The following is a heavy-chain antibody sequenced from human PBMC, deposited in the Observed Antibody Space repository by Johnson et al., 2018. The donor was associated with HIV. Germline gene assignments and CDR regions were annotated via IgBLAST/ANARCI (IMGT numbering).Heavy chain of an antibody. Sequence: VQLVESGGGLVKPGGSLRLSCAASGFTFSNAWMSWVRQAPGKGLEWVGRIKSKTDGGTTDYAAPVKGRFTISRDDSKNTLYLQMNSLKTEDTAVYYCTTEFVRDSSDYSIWGQGTMVTVSS. CDR1: GFTFSNAW. J-gene: IGHJ3*02. V-gene: IGHV3-15*01. CDR2: IKSKTDGGTT. D-gene: IGHD3-22*01. CDR3: TTEFVRDSSDYSI.